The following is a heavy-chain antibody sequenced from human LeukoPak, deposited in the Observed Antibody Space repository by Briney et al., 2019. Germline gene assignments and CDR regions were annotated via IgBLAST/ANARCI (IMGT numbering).Heavy chain of an antibody. J-gene: IGHJ6*02. CDR3: AKDDTSDYYYGMDV. CDR1: GYTFTSYD. V-gene: IGHV1-8*01. CDR2: MNPNSGNT. Sequence: ASVKVSCKASGYTFTSYDINWVRQATGQGLEWMGWMNPNSGNTGYAQKFQGRVTMTRNTSISTAYMELSSLRSEDTAVYYCAKDDTSDYYYGMDVWGQGTTVTVSS.